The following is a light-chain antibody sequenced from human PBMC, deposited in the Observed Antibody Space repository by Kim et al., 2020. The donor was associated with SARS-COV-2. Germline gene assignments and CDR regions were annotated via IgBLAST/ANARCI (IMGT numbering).Light chain of an antibody. CDR2: DVD. Sequence: QSALTQPASVSGSPGQSINVSCSGTHSDVGGYNYVSWYQRHPDRAPQLIIYDVDNRPSGVSNRFSGSKSGNTASLTISGLQAEDEAHYYCSSYTSSSTVIFGGGTKVTVL. CDR3: SSYTSSSTVI. J-gene: IGLJ2*01. CDR1: HSDVGGYNY. V-gene: IGLV2-14*03.